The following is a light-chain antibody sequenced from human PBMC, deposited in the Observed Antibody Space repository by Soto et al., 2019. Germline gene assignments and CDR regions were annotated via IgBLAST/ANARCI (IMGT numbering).Light chain of an antibody. CDR3: GTWDSSLSAYV. Sequence: QSVLTQPPSVSAAPGQKVTISCSGSSSNIGNNYVSSYQQLPGTAPKLLIYENNKRPSGIPDRFSGSKSGTSATLGITGLQTGDEADYYCGTWDSSLSAYVFGTGTKVTVL. CDR2: ENN. V-gene: IGLV1-51*02. J-gene: IGLJ1*01. CDR1: SSNIGNNY.